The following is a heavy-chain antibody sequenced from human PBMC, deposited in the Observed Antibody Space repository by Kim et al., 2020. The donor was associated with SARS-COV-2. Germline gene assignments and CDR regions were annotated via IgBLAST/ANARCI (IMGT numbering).Heavy chain of an antibody. V-gene: IGHV7-4-1*02. CDR3: ARVRYGSSGGWFDP. Sequence: AQGFTGRFVFSLDTSVSTAYLQISSLKAEDTAVYYCARVRYGSSGGWFDPWGQGTLVTVSS. D-gene: IGHD3-10*01. J-gene: IGHJ5*02.